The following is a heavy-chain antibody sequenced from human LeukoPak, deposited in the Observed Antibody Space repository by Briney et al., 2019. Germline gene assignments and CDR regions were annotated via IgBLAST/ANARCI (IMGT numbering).Heavy chain of an antibody. Sequence: GGSLRLSCAASEFSVGSNYMTWVRQAPGKGLEWVSLIYSGGSTYYADSVKGRFTISRDNSKNTLYLQMNSLRAEDTAVYYCARDLIRPYSSSSFGAFDIWGQGTMVTVSS. V-gene: IGHV3-66*01. J-gene: IGHJ3*02. CDR1: EFSVGSNY. D-gene: IGHD6-6*01. CDR2: IYSGGST. CDR3: ARDLIRPYSSSSFGAFDI.